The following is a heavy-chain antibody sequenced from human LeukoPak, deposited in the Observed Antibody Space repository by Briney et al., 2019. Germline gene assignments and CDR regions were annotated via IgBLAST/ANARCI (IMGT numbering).Heavy chain of an antibody. CDR2: INPSGGST. CDR1: GYTFTSYY. D-gene: IGHD3-3*01. V-gene: IGHV1-46*01. CDR3: AGAAWSGMTLFDY. Sequence: GASVKVSCKASGYTFTSYYMHWVRQAPGQGLEWMGIINPSGGSTSYAQKFQGRVAMTRDTSTSTVYMELSSLRSEDTAVYYCAGAAWSGMTLFDYWGQGTLVTVSS. J-gene: IGHJ4*02.